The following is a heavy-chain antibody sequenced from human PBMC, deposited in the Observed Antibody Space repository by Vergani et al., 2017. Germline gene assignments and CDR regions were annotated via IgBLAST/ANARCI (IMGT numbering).Heavy chain of an antibody. V-gene: IGHV3-23*01. CDR1: GFTFSSYA. CDR2: ISGSGGST. D-gene: IGHD2-15*01. J-gene: IGHJ5*02. CDR3: AKDRCSGGSCYFPYNWFDP. Sequence: EVQLLASGGGLVQPGGSLRLSCAASGFTFSSYAMSWVRQAPGKGLEWVSAISGSGGSTYYADSVKGRFTISRDNAKNTLYLQMNSLRAEDTAVYYCAKDRCSGGSCYFPYNWFDPWGQGTLVTVSS.